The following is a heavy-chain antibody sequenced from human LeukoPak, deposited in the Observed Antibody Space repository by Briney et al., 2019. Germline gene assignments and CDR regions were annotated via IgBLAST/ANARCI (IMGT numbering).Heavy chain of an antibody. Sequence: ASVKVSCKASGYTFTGYYMHWVRQAPGQGLEWMGWINPNSGGTNYAQKFQGRVTMTRDTSISTAYMELRSLRSDDTAVYYCARDSNHVAAGTGAWGQGTLVTVSS. V-gene: IGHV1-2*02. CDR3: ARDSNHVAAGTGA. CDR2: INPNSGGT. J-gene: IGHJ5*02. D-gene: IGHD6-13*01. CDR1: GYTFTGYY.